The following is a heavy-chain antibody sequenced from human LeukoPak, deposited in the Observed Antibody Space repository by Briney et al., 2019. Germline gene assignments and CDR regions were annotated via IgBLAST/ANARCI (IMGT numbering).Heavy chain of an antibody. Sequence: TSETLSLTCAVYGGSFSGYYWSWIRQPPGKGLEWIGEINHSGSTNYNPSLKSRVTISVDKSKNQFSLKLSSVTAADTAVYYCASMTTVTTTAFDIWGQGTMVTVSS. V-gene: IGHV4-34*01. J-gene: IGHJ3*02. CDR1: GGSFSGYY. D-gene: IGHD4-17*01. CDR3: ASMTTVTTTAFDI. CDR2: INHSGST.